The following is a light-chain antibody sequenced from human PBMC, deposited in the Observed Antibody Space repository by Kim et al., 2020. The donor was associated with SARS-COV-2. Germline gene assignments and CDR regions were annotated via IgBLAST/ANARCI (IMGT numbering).Light chain of an antibody. CDR3: KQSHSVPIT. Sequence: DIQMTQSPSSLFASVGDRVTITCRASQTISTKLNWYQQKSGSAPRFLIYAASTLQTGVPSRFSGGGSGTHFTLTISNLQPEDFATYYCKQSHSVPITFGQGTRLEIK. J-gene: IGKJ5*01. V-gene: IGKV1-39*01. CDR1: QTISTK. CDR2: AAS.